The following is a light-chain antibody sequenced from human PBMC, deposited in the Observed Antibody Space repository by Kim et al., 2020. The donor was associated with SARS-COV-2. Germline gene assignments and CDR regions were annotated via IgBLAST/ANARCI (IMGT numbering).Light chain of an antibody. Sequence: DIQMTQSPYTLSASVGDRVTITCRASQSISSHLAWYQQKPGRAPKLLIYKASTLESGVPSRFSGSGSGTEFTLSISSLQPDDFATFYCQQYDNSPWTFGRRTKVDIK. CDR1: QSISSH. V-gene: IGKV1-5*03. CDR2: KAS. CDR3: QQYDNSPWT. J-gene: IGKJ1*01.